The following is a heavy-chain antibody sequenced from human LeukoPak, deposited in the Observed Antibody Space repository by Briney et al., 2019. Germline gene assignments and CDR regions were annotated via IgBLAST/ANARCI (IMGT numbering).Heavy chain of an antibody. CDR2: ISSSRSYI. Sequence: GGSLRLSCAASGFTFSSYSMNWVRQAPGKGLEWVSSISSSRSYIYYADSVKGRFTISRDNAKNSLYLQMNSLRAEDTAVYYCARVAGYSGYDFPSVGYGMDVWGQGTTVTVSS. V-gene: IGHV3-21*01. CDR1: GFTFSSYS. CDR3: ARVAGYSGYDFPSVGYGMDV. D-gene: IGHD5-12*01. J-gene: IGHJ6*02.